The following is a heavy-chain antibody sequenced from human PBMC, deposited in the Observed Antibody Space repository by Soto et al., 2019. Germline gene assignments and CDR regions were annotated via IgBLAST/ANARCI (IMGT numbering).Heavy chain of an antibody. CDR3: AKESAPRFLMSAEGADGMDV. J-gene: IGHJ6*02. CDR2: ISYDGSNK. CDR1: GFTFSSYG. D-gene: IGHD3-3*01. Sequence: QVQLVESGGGVVQPGRSLRLSCAASGFTFSSYGLHWVRQAPGKGLEWVAVISYDGSNKYYADSVKGRFTISRDNSKNTLSLQMNSRRAEDTAVYYGAKESAPRFLMSAEGADGMDVWGQGTTVTVSS. V-gene: IGHV3-30*18.